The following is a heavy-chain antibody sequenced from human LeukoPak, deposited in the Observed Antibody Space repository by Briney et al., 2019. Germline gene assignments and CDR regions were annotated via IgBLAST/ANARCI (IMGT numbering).Heavy chain of an antibody. Sequence: GRSLRLSCAASGFTFSSYAMHWVRQAPGKGLEWVAVISYDGSNKYYADSVKGRFTISRDNSKNTLYLQMNSLRAEDTAVYYCAKDTDTMHYWGQGTLVTVSS. J-gene: IGHJ4*02. CDR1: GFTFSSYA. D-gene: IGHD3-10*01. CDR2: ISYDGSNK. V-gene: IGHV3-30*07. CDR3: AKDTDTMHY.